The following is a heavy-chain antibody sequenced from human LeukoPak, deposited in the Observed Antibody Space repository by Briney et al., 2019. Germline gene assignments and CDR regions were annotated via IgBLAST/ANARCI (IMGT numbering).Heavy chain of an antibody. CDR3: AREMVPGNWFDP. Sequence: ASVKVSCKASGYTFTGYYMHWVRQAPGQGLEWMGWINPNSGGTNYAQKFQGRVTMTRDTSISTAYMELSRLRSDDPAVYYCAREMVPGNWFDPWGQGTLVTVSS. CDR1: GYTFTGYY. V-gene: IGHV1-2*02. J-gene: IGHJ5*02. CDR2: INPNSGGT. D-gene: IGHD3-10*01.